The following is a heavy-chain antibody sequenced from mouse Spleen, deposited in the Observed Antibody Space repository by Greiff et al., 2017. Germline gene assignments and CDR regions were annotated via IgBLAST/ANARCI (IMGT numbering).Heavy chain of an antibody. D-gene: IGHD2-1*01. V-gene: IGHV10-1*02. CDR3: VRGDLLCNAMDY. CDR2: IRSKSNNYAT. CDR1: GFTFNTYA. Sequence: EVQGVESGGGLVQPKGSLKLSCAASGFTFNTYAMNWVRQAPGKGLEWVARIRSKSNNYATYYADSVKDRFTISRDDSQSMLYLQMNNLKTEDTAMYYCVRGDLLCNAMDYWGQGTTLTVSS. J-gene: IGHJ2*01.